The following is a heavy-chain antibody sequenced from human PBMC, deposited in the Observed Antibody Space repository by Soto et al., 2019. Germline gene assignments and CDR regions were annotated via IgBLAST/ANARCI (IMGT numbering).Heavy chain of an antibody. J-gene: IGHJ5*02. V-gene: IGHV3-23*01. D-gene: IGHD5-18*01. CDR1: GFSFSSSA. Sequence: EVRLLESGGGSAQPGGSLRLSCAASGFSFSSSAMSWVRQAPGKGLEWVSAISESGDNTFYADSVKGRFTISRENSNNALYLQMDTLRAEDTALYFCAKGGYTYGLDPWGQGTLVTVSS. CDR3: AKGGYTYGLDP. CDR2: ISESGDNT.